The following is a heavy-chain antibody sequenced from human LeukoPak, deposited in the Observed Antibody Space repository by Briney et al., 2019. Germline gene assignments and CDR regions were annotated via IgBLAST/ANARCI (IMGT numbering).Heavy chain of an antibody. V-gene: IGHV3-66*01. CDR3: ARDGPDSRYFDY. CDR2: IYRGGAT. Sequence: GGSLRLSCAASGFTVSSNYMSWVRQAPGKGLEWVSVIYRGGATYYADSVKDRFTISRDISKNTLFLQMNSLRAEDTAVYFCARDGPDSRYFDYWGQGTLVTASP. J-gene: IGHJ4*02. CDR1: GFTVSSNY. D-gene: IGHD2-2*01.